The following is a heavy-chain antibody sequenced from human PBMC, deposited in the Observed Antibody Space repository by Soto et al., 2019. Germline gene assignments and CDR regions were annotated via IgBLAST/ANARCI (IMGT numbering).Heavy chain of an antibody. D-gene: IGHD5-18*01. V-gene: IGHV3-30*18. CDR3: AKGGGYSYGLPLPGP. CDR2: ISYDGSNK. CDR1: GFTFSSYG. Sequence: PGGSLRLSCAASGFTFSSYGMHWVRQAPGKGLEWVAVISYDGSNKYYADSVKGRFTISRDNSKNTLYLQMNSLRAEDTAVYYCAKGGGYSYGLPLPGPWGQGTLVTVSS. J-gene: IGHJ5*02.